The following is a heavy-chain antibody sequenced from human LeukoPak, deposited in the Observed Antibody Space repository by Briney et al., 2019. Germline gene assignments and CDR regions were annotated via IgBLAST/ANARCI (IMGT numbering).Heavy chain of an antibody. V-gene: IGHV3-48*03. D-gene: IGHD3-10*02. CDR1: GFTFSSYE. Sequence: PGGSLRLSCAASGFTFSSYEMNWVRQAPGKGLEWVSYISSSGSTIYYADSVKGRFTISRDNAKNSLYLQMNSLRAEETAVYYCAELGITMIGGVWSKGTTVTISS. CDR3: AELGITMIGGV. CDR2: ISSSGSTI. J-gene: IGHJ6*04.